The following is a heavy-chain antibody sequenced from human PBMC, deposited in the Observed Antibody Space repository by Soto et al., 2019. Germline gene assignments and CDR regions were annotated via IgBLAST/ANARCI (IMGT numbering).Heavy chain of an antibody. V-gene: IGHV4-59*01. J-gene: IGHJ6*02. CDR1: GGSISSYY. CDR3: ARDQNYYDSSGYSYGMDV. Sequence: ETLSLTCTVSGGSISSYYWSWIRQPPGKGLEWIGYIYYSGSTNYNPSLKSRVTISVDTSKNQFSLKLSSVTAADTAVYYCARDQNYYDSSGYSYGMDVWGQGTTVTVSS. CDR2: IYYSGST. D-gene: IGHD3-22*01.